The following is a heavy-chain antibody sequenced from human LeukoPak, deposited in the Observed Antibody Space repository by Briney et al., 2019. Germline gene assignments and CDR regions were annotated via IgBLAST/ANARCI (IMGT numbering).Heavy chain of an antibody. Sequence: SVKVSCKASGGTFSSYAISWVRQAPGQGLEWMGGIIPIFGTANYAQKFQGRVTITTDESTSTAYMELSSLRSEDTAVYYCATSPPRYCSGGSCYGAFDIWGQGTMVTVSS. V-gene: IGHV1-69*05. CDR1: GGTFSSYA. D-gene: IGHD2-15*01. CDR2: IIPIFGTA. CDR3: ATSPPRYCSGGSCYGAFDI. J-gene: IGHJ3*02.